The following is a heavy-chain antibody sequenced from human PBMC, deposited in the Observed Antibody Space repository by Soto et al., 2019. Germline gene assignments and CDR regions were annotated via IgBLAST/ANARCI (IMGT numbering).Heavy chain of an antibody. CDR3: ATGQLGYCSGGSCYSSYYYGMDV. CDR2: FDPEDGET. CDR1: GYTLTELS. V-gene: IGHV1-24*01. J-gene: IGHJ6*02. D-gene: IGHD2-15*01. Sequence: ASVKFSCKVSGYTLTELSMHWVRQAPGKGLEWMGGFDPEDGETIYAQKFQGRVTMTEDTSTDTAYMELSSLRSEDTAVYYCATGQLGYCSGGSCYSSYYYGMDVWGQGTTVTV.